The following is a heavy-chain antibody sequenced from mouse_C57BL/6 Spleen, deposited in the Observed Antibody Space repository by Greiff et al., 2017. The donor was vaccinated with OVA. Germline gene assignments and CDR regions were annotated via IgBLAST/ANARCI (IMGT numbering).Heavy chain of an antibody. CDR3: ARSETAQATAWFAY. J-gene: IGHJ3*01. V-gene: IGHV1-81*01. CDR1: GYTFTSYG. CDR2: IYPRSGNT. D-gene: IGHD3-2*02. Sequence: VQLMESGAELARPGASVKLSCKASGYTFTSYGISWVKQRPGQGLEWIGGIYPRSGNTYYNEKFKGKATLTADKSSSTAYMELRSLTSEDSAVYFCARSETAQATAWFAYWGQGTLVTVSA.